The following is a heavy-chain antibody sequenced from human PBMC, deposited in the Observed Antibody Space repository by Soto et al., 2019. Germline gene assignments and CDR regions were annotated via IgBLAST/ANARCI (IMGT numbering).Heavy chain of an antibody. CDR2: INPNGGST. J-gene: IGHJ4*02. D-gene: IGHD6-19*01. CDR3: ASNLGWSSGWYN. Sequence: QVQLVQSGAEVKKPGASVKVSCKASGYTFTSYYMHWVRQAPGQGLEWMGIINPNGGSTSYAQKFQGSVTMTRDTSTSTVYMELSSLRSEDTAVYYCASNLGWSSGWYNWGQGTLVTVSS. V-gene: IGHV1-46*01. CDR1: GYTFTSYY.